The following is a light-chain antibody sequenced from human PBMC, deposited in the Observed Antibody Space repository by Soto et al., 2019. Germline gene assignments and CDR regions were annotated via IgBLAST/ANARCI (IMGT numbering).Light chain of an antibody. CDR2: DDT. CDR3: GSWDSSLSAYV. V-gene: IGLV1-51*01. Sequence: QSVLTQPPSVSAAPGQKVTISCSGSSSNIGGNSVSWYQQLPGTAPKLLIYDDTKRPSGIPDRFPGSKSGTSATLGITGFQTGDEADYYCGSWDSSLSAYVFGTGTKVTVL. CDR1: SSNIGGNS. J-gene: IGLJ1*01.